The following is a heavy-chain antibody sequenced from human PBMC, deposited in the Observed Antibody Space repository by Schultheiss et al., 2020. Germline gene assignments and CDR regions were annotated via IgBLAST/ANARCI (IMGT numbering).Heavy chain of an antibody. Sequence: SGPTLVKPTQTLTLTCTFSGFSLSTSGMCVSWIRQPPGKALEWLALIDWDGDKRYSPSLKSRLTITTDTSKNQVVLTMTNMDPVDTATYYCARSREVLSFDYWGQGALVTVSS. CDR2: IDWDGDK. V-gene: IGHV2-5*08. D-gene: IGHD2/OR15-2a*01. CDR3: ARSREVLSFDY. CDR1: GFSLSTSGMC. J-gene: IGHJ4*02.